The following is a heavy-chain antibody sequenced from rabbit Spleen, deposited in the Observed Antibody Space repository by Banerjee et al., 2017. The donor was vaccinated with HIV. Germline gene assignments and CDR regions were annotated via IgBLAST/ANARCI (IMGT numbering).Heavy chain of an antibody. D-gene: IGHD5-1*01. CDR3: ARWSNIGLWTFNF. CDR2: INAATAKP. V-gene: IGHV1S45*01. J-gene: IGHJ3*01. Sequence: QEQLVESGGGLVKPEGSLTLTCKASGVSLNDKDVMCWVRQAPGKGLEWIACINAATAKPVYATWAKGRFTISRTSSTTVTLRMTSLTAADTATYFCARWSNIGLWTFNFWGQGTLVTVS. CDR1: GVSLNDKDV.